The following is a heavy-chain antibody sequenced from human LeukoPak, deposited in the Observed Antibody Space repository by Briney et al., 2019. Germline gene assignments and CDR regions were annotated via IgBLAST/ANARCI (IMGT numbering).Heavy chain of an antibody. J-gene: IGHJ4*02. Sequence: GESLRLSCAASGFTVSSNYMSWVRQAPGKGLEWASITFSGGSTYYADSVKGRFTISRDNSKNTLYLQMNSLRAEDTAVYYCAREAVTRSYFDYWGQGTLVTLFS. CDR1: GFTVSSNY. V-gene: IGHV3-53*01. D-gene: IGHD4-17*01. CDR3: AREAVTRSYFDY. CDR2: TFSGGST.